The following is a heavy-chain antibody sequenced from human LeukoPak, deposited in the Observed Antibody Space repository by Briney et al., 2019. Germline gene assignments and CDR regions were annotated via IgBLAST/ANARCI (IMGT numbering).Heavy chain of an antibody. CDR3: ARGRRIAARYDAFDI. CDR1: EFTFTSYE. D-gene: IGHD6-6*01. CDR2: ISSSGNTI. Sequence: GGSLRLSCAASEFTFTSYELNWVRQAPGKGLGWVSYISSSGNTISYADSVKGRFTISRDNAKNSLYLQVISLRAEDTAVYYWARGRRIAARYDAFDIWGQGTMVIVSS. J-gene: IGHJ3*02. V-gene: IGHV3-48*03.